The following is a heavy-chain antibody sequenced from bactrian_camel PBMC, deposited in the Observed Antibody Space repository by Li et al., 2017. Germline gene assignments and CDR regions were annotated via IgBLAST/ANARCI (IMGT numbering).Heavy chain of an antibody. J-gene: IGHJ4*01. V-gene: IGHV3S1*01. Sequence: HVQLVESGGGSVQPGWSLRLSCRGSGYAYNDWCMSWFRQIPGKEREAVAHILSDGSNTGYANSVKGRFTISQDNAKTTVSLQMNSLKPEDTAMYYCTKDRSYETRNWVQSTRGQGTQVTVS. CDR3: TKDRSYETRNWVQST. CDR2: ILSDGSNT. CDR1: GYAYNDWC. D-gene: IGHD3*01.